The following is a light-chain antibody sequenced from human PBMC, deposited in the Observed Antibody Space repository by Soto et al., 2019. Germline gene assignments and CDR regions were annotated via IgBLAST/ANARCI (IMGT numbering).Light chain of an antibody. CDR3: CSYAASNTFV. J-gene: IGLJ1*01. V-gene: IGLV2-11*01. CDR1: SSDIGGYHY. CDR2: DVT. Sequence: QSALTQPRSVSGSPGQSVTISCTGSSSDIGGYHYVSWYQQHPGKAPQLMIYDVTMRPSGVPDRFSGSKSGNTASLTISGLQAEDEADYYCCSYAASNTFVFGSGTKLTVL.